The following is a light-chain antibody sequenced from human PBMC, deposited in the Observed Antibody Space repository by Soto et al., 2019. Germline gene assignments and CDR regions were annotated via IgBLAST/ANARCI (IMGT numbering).Light chain of an antibody. CDR1: QGITSW. V-gene: IGKV1-12*01. CDR3: QQTSSFPLT. Sequence: DIQMTQSPSSVSASVGDRVTITCRASQGITSWLAWYQQKPWKAPKLLIYAASSLQGGVPSRFSGSGSGTDFTLTISSLQPEECATYECQQTSSFPLTFGGGTKVEIK. CDR2: AAS. J-gene: IGKJ4*01.